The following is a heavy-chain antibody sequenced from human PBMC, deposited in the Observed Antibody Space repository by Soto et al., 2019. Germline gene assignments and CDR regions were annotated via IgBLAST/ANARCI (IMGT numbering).Heavy chain of an antibody. J-gene: IGHJ4*02. CDR2: ISYDGSNK. CDR3: ARDRYYDSSGIGY. D-gene: IGHD3-22*01. V-gene: IGHV3-30-3*01. CDR1: GFTFSSYA. Sequence: GGSLRLSCAASGFTFSSYAMHWVRQAPGKGLEWVAVISYDGSNKYYADSVKGRFTISGDNSKNTLYLQMNRLRAEDTAVYYCARDRYYDSSGIGYWGQGTLVTVSS.